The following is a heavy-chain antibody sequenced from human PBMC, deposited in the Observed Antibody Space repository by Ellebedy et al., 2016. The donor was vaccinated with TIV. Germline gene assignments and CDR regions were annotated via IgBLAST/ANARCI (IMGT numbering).Heavy chain of an antibody. CDR1: GFTVSSNY. Sequence: GESLKISCAASGFTVSSNYVSWVRQAPGRGLEWVSTIYSSGGTYYAGSVKGRFTISRDNSKNTLYLQMNSLRAEDTAVYYCAGGIGVAGTSLGYWGQGTLVTVST. CDR3: AGGIGVAGTSLGY. D-gene: IGHD6-19*01. J-gene: IGHJ4*02. CDR2: IYSSGGT. V-gene: IGHV3-53*01.